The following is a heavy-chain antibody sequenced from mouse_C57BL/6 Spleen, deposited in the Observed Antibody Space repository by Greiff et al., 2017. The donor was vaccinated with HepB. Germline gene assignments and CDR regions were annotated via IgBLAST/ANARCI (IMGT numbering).Heavy chain of an antibody. CDR2: IYPRSGNT. CDR1: GYTFTSYG. CDR3: ARMKDHYAMDY. Sequence: QVQLKQSGAELARPGASVKLSCKASGYTFTSYGISWVKQRTGQGLEWIGEIYPRSGNTYYNEKFKGKATLTADKSSSTAYMELRSLTSEDSAVYFCARMKDHYAMDYWGQGTSVTVSS. V-gene: IGHV1-81*01. J-gene: IGHJ4*01.